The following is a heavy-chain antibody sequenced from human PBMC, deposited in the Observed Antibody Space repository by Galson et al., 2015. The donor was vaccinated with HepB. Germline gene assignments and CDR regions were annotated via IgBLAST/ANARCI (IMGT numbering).Heavy chain of an antibody. J-gene: IGHJ4*02. Sequence: SVKVSCKASGYTFTSYAMHWVRQAPGQRLEWMGWISAYNGNTNYAQKLQGRVTMTTDTSTSTAYMELRSLRSDDTAVYYCARDEGILCSGGSCYSNFDYWGQGTLVTVSS. V-gene: IGHV1-18*01. CDR3: ARDEGILCSGGSCYSNFDY. D-gene: IGHD2-15*01. CDR1: GYTFTSYA. CDR2: ISAYNGNT.